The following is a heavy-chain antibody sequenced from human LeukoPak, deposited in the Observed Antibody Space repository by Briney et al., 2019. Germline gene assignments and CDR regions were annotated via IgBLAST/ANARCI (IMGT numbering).Heavy chain of an antibody. CDR2: IWNDRGYK. V-gene: IGHV3-33*01. D-gene: IGHD4-17*01. CDR1: GLTFSNYV. Sequence: SGGSLRLSCAASGLTFSNYVMHWVRQAPGKGLEGVALIWNDRGYKLYAVSVKGRFTISRDNSRHTLFLQMTSLGAEDTAVYYCARELNGDHTFDSWGQGTLVTVSS. J-gene: IGHJ4*02. CDR3: ARELNGDHTFDS.